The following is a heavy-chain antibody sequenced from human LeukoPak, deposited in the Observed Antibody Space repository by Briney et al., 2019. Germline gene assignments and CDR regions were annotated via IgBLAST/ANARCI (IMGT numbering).Heavy chain of an antibody. CDR3: GRLTPGQRCLFY. CDR2: IKEDGSET. Sequence: GGSLRLSCAASGFTFSSSWMSWVRQAPGKGLEGVANIKEDGSETYYVDSVKGRFTISRDNAQNSLYLQMNSLRAEDTAVYYCGRLTPGQRCLFYWGQGTLVTVSS. V-gene: IGHV3-7*01. D-gene: IGHD6-25*01. J-gene: IGHJ4*02. CDR1: GFTFSSSW.